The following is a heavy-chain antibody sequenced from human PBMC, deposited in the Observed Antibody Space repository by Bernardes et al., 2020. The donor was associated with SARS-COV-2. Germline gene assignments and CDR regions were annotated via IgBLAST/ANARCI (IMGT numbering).Heavy chain of an antibody. D-gene: IGHD3-10*01. J-gene: IGHJ3*01. CDR3: TRPKYYDSGSGPFDF. Sequence: GGSLRLSCTASGFTFGDYAMGWVRQAPGKGLEWVGFIRRNGYGGTSEYAASVKGRFTISRDDSKTIVYLQMNSLKAEDTGVYYCTRPKYYDSGSGPFDFWGQGTMVTVSS. V-gene: IGHV3-49*04. CDR1: GFTFGDYA. CDR2: IRRNGYGGTS.